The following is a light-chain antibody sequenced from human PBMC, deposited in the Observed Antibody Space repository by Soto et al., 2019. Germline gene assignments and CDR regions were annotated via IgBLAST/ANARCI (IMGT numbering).Light chain of an antibody. CDR3: QQYNSYPLT. CDR2: DAS. J-gene: IGKJ4*01. Sequence: DIQMTQSPSTLSASVVDRVTITCRASQSISNWLAWYQQKPGKAPEILIYDASSLESGVPSRFSGSGSGTEFTLTISSLQPDDFATYYCQQYNSYPLTFGGGTKVDIK. V-gene: IGKV1-5*01. CDR1: QSISNW.